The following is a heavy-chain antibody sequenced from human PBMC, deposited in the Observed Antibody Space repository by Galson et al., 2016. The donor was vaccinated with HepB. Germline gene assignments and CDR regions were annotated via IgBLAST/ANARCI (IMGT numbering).Heavy chain of an antibody. Sequence: SLRLSCAASGFFFSGRAMSWVRQAPGKGLEWVSGINNGAATTGYAASVKGRFTISRDNPKNTLYLQMNSLRTEDTAVYYCARDDYSGGRGSPDYWGQGTLVTVSS. CDR3: ARDDYSGGRGSPDY. CDR1: GFFFSGRA. J-gene: IGHJ4*02. CDR2: INNGAATT. V-gene: IGHV3-23*01. D-gene: IGHD4/OR15-4a*01.